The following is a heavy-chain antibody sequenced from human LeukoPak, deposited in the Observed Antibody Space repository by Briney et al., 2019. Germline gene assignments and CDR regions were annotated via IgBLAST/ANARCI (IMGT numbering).Heavy chain of an antibody. J-gene: IGHJ4*02. V-gene: IGHV3-23*01. CDR2: ISGSGGST. D-gene: IGHD5-18*01. CDR1: GFTFSSYA. CDR3: AKLGAGGIQLWSNPFDY. Sequence: GGSLRLSCAASGFTFSSYAMSWVRQAPGKGLEWVSAISGSGGSTYYADSVKGRFTISRDNSKNTLYLQMNSLRAEDTAVYYCAKLGAGGIQLWSNPFDYWGQGTLVTVSS.